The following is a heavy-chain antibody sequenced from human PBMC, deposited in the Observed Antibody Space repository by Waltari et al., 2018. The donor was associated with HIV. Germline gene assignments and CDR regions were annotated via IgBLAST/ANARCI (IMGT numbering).Heavy chain of an antibody. D-gene: IGHD3-22*01. CDR2: ISAHTGNT. CDR1: GYTFTSYG. CDR3: ARGWHYYDTSGYYSYFDY. V-gene: IGHV1-18*01. J-gene: IGHJ4*02. Sequence: QVQLVQSGAEVKQPGASVKVSCKASGYTFTSYGIGWVRQAPRQGLEWMGWISAHTGNTKYEQKFQGGVTLTTDTSTSTAYMELRSLRSDDTAVYYCARGWHYYDTSGYYSYFDYWGQGTLVTVSS.